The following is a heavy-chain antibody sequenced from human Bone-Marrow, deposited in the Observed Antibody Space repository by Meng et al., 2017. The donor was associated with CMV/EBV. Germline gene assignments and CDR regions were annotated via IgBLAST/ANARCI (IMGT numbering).Heavy chain of an antibody. CDR1: VGSCSGYY. J-gene: IGHJ4*02. Sequence: QGKLHQWGHGLLRPSGTLSLTGAVYVGSCSGYYWSWIRQPPGKGLEWIGEINHSGSTNYNPSLKSRVTISVDTSKNQFSLKLSSVTAADTAVYYCARGGVVVNGAPFDYWGQGTLVTVSS. CDR2: INHSGST. V-gene: IGHV4-34*01. D-gene: IGHD3-22*01. CDR3: ARGGVVVNGAPFDY.